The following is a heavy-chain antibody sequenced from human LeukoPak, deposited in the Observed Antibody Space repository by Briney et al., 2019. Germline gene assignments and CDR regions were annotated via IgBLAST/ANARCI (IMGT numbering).Heavy chain of an antibody. Sequence: KASETLSLTCTVSGGSISSYYWSWIRQPPGKGLEWIGYINYSGSTNYNPSLKSRVTIAVDTSKNQFSLKLSSVTAADTAVYYCARDKGEYHDSSGYLDYWGQGTLVTVSS. J-gene: IGHJ4*02. CDR3: ARDKGEYHDSSGYLDY. V-gene: IGHV4-59*01. CDR1: GGSISSYY. D-gene: IGHD3-22*01. CDR2: INYSGST.